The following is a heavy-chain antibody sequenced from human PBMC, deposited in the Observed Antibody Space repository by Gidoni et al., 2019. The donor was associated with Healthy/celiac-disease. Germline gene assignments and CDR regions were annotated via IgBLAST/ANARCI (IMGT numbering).Heavy chain of an antibody. CDR3: AKGILSPPEFDS. Sequence: EVQLLESGGGLVQPGGSLRLSCAPSGFTFRSYAMSWVRQAPGKGLEWVSALSGGGGSTYYADSVKGRFTISRDNFKDTVYLQMNSLRAEDTAVYYCAKGILSPPEFDSWGQGSLVTVSS. J-gene: IGHJ4*02. CDR2: LSGGGGST. V-gene: IGHV3-23*01. CDR1: GFTFRSYA.